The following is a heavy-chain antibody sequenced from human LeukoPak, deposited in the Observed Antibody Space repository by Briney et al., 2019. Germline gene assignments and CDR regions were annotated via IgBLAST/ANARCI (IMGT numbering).Heavy chain of an antibody. V-gene: IGHV4-4*07. Sequence: SETLSLTCTVSGGSISSYYWSWIRQPAGKGLEWIGRIYTSGSTNYNPSLKSRVTISVDTSKNQFSLKLSSVTAADTAVYYCARETLNLAAAPLDYWGQGTLVTVSS. CDR2: IYTSGST. J-gene: IGHJ4*02. CDR1: GGSISSYY. D-gene: IGHD6-13*01. CDR3: ARETLNLAAAPLDY.